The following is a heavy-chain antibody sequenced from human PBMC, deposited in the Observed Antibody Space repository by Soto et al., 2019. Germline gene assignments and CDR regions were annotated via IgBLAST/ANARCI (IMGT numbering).Heavy chain of an antibody. CDR1: GYSFTTYC. CDR2: IYPGDSDT. J-gene: IGHJ4*02. CDR3: ARKDSSRAFDY. Sequence: GESLKICCKGSGYSFTTYCIGWGRQMPGKGLEWMGIIYPGDSDTRYSLSFQGQVTISADKYISTAYLQWSSLKASDTAMYYCARKDSSRAFDYWGQGTLVTVS. V-gene: IGHV5-51*01. D-gene: IGHD3-22*01.